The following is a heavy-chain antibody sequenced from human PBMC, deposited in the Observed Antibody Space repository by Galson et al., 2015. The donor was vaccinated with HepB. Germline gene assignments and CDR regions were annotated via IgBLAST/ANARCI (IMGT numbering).Heavy chain of an antibody. Sequence: SVKVSCKASGYTFTSYYMHWVRQAPGQGLEWMGIINPSGGSTSYAQKFQGRVTMTRDTSTSTVYMELSSLRSEDTAVYYCARDTTTVYYYYYMDVWGKGTTVTVSS. CDR3: ARDTTTVYYYYYMDV. CDR1: GYTFTSYY. V-gene: IGHV1-46*01. J-gene: IGHJ6*03. D-gene: IGHD4-11*01. CDR2: INPSGGST.